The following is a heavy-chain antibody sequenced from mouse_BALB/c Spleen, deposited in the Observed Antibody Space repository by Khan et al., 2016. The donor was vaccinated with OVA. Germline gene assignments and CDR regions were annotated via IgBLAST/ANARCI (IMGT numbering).Heavy chain of an antibody. V-gene: IGHV1-18*01. CDR2: INPKNGVT. J-gene: IGHJ4*01. CDR3: GRDAGRY. D-gene: IGHD3-3*01. Sequence: VQLKQSGPELVKPGASVKISCKTSGYTFTEYTLHWVKQSHGKSLEWIGVINPKNGVTSYNQKFKGKATLTVDKSSRTAYMEFRSLTSEDSAVYYCGRDAGRYWGQGTSVTVSS. CDR1: GYTFTEYT.